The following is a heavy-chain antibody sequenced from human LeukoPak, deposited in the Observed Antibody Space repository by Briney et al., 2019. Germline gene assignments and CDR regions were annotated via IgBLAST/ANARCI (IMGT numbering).Heavy chain of an antibody. CDR3: AKDRDWGSWYGDY. CDR1: GFTVSSNY. D-gene: IGHD6-13*01. Sequence: GGSLRLSCAASGFTVSSNYMSWVRQAPGKGLEWVSVIYSGGSTYYADSVKGRFTISRDNSKNTLYLQMNSLRAEDTAVYYCAKDRDWGSWYGDYWGQGTLVTVSS. V-gene: IGHV3-53*01. J-gene: IGHJ4*02. CDR2: IYSGGST.